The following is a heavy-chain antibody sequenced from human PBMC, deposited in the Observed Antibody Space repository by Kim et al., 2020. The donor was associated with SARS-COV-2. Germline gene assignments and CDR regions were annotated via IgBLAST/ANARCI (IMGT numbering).Heavy chain of an antibody. V-gene: IGHV5-51*01. Sequence: RYSPSFQALVTISADKSISTAYLQWSSMKASDTAMYYCVRLSSGYRNWFDPWGQGTLVTVSS. J-gene: IGHJ5*02. D-gene: IGHD3-22*01. CDR3: VRLSSGYRNWFDP.